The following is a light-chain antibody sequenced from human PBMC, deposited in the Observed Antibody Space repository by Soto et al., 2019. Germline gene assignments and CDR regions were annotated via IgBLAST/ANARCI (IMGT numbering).Light chain of an antibody. J-gene: IGLJ2*01. CDR3: SSYTSSSTLV. CDR1: TSDVGGYNY. CDR2: DVS. V-gene: IGLV2-14*01. Sequence: QSVLTQPASVSGSPGQSITISCTGTTSDVGGYNYVSWYQQHPGKAPKLMIYDVSNRPSGVSNRFSGSKSGNTASLTISGLQADEEADYCCSSYTSSSTLVFGGGTKLTVL.